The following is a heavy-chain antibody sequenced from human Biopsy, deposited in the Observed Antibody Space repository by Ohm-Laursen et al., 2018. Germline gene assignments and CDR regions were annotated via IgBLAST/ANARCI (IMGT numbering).Heavy chain of an antibody. J-gene: IGHJ4*02. V-gene: IGHV4-31*03. Sequence: PSETLSLTCIVSGDSISSGGNYWSWIRQFPGKGLEWIAYIYHTGSTYYNPSLKSRLSIAVDTSKNQFSVSLRSVTAADTAVYYCARADMVTTIVDYWGQGTLVTVSS. CDR2: IYHTGST. CDR3: ARADMVTTIVDY. D-gene: IGHD5-12*01. CDR1: GDSISSGGNY.